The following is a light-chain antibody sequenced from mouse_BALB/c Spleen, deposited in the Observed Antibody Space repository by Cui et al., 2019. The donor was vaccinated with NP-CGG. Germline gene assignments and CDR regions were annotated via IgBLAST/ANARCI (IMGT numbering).Light chain of an antibody. CDR3: ALWYSNHWV. CDR1: TGAVTTSNY. Sequence: QAVVTHESALTTSPGETVTLTCRSSTGAVTTSNYANWVQEKPDHLFTGLIGGTNNRAPGVHDRFSGSLIGDKAALTITGAQTEDEAIYFCALWYSNHWVFGGGTKLTVL. J-gene: IGLJ1*01. CDR2: GTN. V-gene: IGLV1*01.